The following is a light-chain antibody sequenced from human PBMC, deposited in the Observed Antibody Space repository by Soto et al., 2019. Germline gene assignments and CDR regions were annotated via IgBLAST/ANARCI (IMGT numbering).Light chain of an antibody. J-gene: IGLJ2*01. CDR3: GSFGSSGTI. V-gene: IGLV2-23*02. CDR2: EVT. Sequence: QSALTQPASVSGSPGQSITISCNGTSSDIGSYDLLSWYQQHPGKAPKLMIYEVTKRPAGVSDRFSGSKSANTASLTISGLQVEDEADYYCGSFGSSGTIFGGGTKLTVL. CDR1: SSDIGSYDL.